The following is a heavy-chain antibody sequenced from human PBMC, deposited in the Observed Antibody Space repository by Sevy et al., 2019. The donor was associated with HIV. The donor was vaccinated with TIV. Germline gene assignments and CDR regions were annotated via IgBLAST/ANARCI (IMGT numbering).Heavy chain of an antibody. CDR3: AKGLHYGSGSYYGGTDY. D-gene: IGHD3-10*01. J-gene: IGHJ4*02. Sequence: GGSLRLSCVTSGFSFSDYHMSWIRLAPGKGLEWISHITSSHGAKVYADSVRGRFDISRDNSKNTVYLQMNRLRTEDTAVYYCAKGLHYGSGSYYGGTDYWGQGTLVTVSS. CDR2: ITSSHGAK. CDR1: GFSFSDYH. V-gene: IGHV3-11*04.